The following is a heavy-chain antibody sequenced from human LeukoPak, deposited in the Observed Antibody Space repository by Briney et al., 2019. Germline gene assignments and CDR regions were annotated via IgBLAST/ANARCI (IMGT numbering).Heavy chain of an antibody. CDR3: ARDHDILPVYSYGYDY. CDR1: GYTFTGYY. J-gene: IGHJ4*02. Sequence: ASVKVSCKASGYTFTGYYMHWVRQAPGQGLEWMGWINPNSGGTNYAQKFQGRVTMTRDTSISTAYMELSRLRSDDTAVYYCARDHDILPVYSYGYDYWGQGTLVTVS. V-gene: IGHV1-2*02. D-gene: IGHD5-18*01. CDR2: INPNSGGT.